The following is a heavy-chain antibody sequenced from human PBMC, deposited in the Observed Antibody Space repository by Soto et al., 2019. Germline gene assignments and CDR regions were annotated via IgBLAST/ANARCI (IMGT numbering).Heavy chain of an antibody. V-gene: IGHV4-59*01. J-gene: IGHJ4*02. CDR2: VANSGTT. CDR3: AMAGNYRYFDS. D-gene: IGHD1-7*01. Sequence: SETLSLTCTVSGGSISIYSWTWIRQPPGKGLEWIGYVANSGTTNYNPSLKSRVTLSLDTSNNQFSLKLASVTAADTAVYYCAMAGNYRYFDSWRQGVLVPVSS. CDR1: GGSISIYS.